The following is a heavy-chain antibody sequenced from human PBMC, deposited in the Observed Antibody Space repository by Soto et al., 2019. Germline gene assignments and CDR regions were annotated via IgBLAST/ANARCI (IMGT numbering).Heavy chain of an antibody. D-gene: IGHD4-17*01. J-gene: IGHJ4*02. Sequence: PGGSLRLSCAASGFTFSSYGMHWVRQAPGKGLEWVAVISYDGSNKYYADSVKGRFTISRDNSKNTLYLQMNSLRAEDTAVYYCAKDTALAGSGDYDFGVDYWGQGTLVTVSS. CDR2: ISYDGSNK. CDR3: AKDTALAGSGDYDFGVDY. V-gene: IGHV3-30*18. CDR1: GFTFSSYG.